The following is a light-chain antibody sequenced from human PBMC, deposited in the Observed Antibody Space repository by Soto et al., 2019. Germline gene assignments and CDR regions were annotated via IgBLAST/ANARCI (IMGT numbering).Light chain of an antibody. J-gene: IGKJ1*01. CDR1: QSVSSRY. V-gene: IGKV3-20*01. Sequence: EIVLTQSPGTLSLSPGERATLSCRASQSVSSRYFAWYQQKPGQAPRLLIYGASSRATSIPDMFSGSGSGTDFTLTISRLEPEDFAVYYCQQYVNSPSTFGQGTKVEIK. CDR2: GAS. CDR3: QQYVNSPST.